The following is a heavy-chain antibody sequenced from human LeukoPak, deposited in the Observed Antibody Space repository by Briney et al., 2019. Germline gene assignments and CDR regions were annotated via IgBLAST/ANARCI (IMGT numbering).Heavy chain of an antibody. Sequence: PGGSLRLSCAVSGFYFSNYAMHWVRQAPGKGLEYVSGISSDGGSTYYANSVKGRFTISRDTSKNTLYLQMNSLRAEDTAVYYCAKLWENDYGDYWGQGTLVTVSS. CDR3: AKLWENDYGDY. J-gene: IGHJ4*02. CDR1: GFYFSNYA. D-gene: IGHD3-16*01. CDR2: ISSDGGST. V-gene: IGHV3-64*01.